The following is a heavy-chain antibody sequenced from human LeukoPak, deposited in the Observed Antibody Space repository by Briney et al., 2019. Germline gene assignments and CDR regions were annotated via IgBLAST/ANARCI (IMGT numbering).Heavy chain of an antibody. J-gene: IGHJ5*02. CDR2: INHSGST. Sequence: PSETLSLTCAVYGGSFSGYYWSWIRQPPGKGLEWIGEINHSGSTNYNPSLKSRVTMSVDTSKNQFSLKLSSVTAADTAVYYCARDRTVRSWFDPWGQGTLVTVSS. V-gene: IGHV4-34*01. D-gene: IGHD4-17*01. CDR3: ARDRTVRSWFDP. CDR1: GGSFSGYY.